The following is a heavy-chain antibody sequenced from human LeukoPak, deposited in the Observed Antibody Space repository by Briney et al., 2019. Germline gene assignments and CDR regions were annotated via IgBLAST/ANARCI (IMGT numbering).Heavy chain of an antibody. CDR3: ARRRRMVRGFDY. Sequence: SETLSLTCTVSGGSISSSSYYWGWIRQPPGKGLEWIGSIYYSGSTYYNPSLKSRVTISVDTSKNQFSLKLSSVTAADTAVYYCARRRRMVRGFDYWGQGTLVTVSS. J-gene: IGHJ4*02. D-gene: IGHD3-10*01. V-gene: IGHV4-39*07. CDR2: IYYSGST. CDR1: GGSISSSSYY.